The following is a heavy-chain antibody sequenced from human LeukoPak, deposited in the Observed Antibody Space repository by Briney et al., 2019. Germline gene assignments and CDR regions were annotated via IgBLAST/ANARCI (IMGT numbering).Heavy chain of an antibody. CDR3: ARNTYYDFWSGYRNNWFDP. V-gene: IGHV1-18*01. CDR1: GYTFTSYG. J-gene: IGHJ5*02. D-gene: IGHD3-3*01. Sequence: ASVKVSCKASGYTFTSYGISWVRQAPGQGLEWMGWISAYNGNTNYAQKLQGRVTMTTDTSTSTAYMELRSLRSDDTAVYYCARNTYYDFWSGYRNNWFDPWGQGTLVTVSS. CDR2: ISAYNGNT.